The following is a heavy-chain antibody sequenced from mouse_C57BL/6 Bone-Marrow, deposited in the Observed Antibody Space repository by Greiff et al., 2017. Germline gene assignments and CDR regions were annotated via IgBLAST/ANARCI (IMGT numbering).Heavy chain of an antibody. V-gene: IGHV1-18*01. D-gene: IGHD1-1*01. Sequence: VQLQQSGPELVKPGASVKIPCKASGYTFTDYNMDWVKQSHGKSLEWIGDINPNNGGTIYNQKFKGKATLTVDKSSSTAYMELRSLTSEDTAVYYCARRIPYYGSSHWYFDVWGTGTTVTVSS. CDR3: ARRIPYYGSSHWYFDV. CDR2: INPNNGGT. CDR1: GYTFTDYN. J-gene: IGHJ1*03.